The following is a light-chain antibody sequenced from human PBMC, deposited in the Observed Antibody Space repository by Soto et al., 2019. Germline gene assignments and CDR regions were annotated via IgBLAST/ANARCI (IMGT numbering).Light chain of an antibody. J-gene: IGKJ2*01. Sequence: EIVMTQSPATLSVSPGERATLSCRASQTVSRNLGWYQQKPGQAPRLLIYGASTRATGIPARFSGSGSGTEFTLTISSLQSEDFAVYYCQQYNQWPPYTCGQGTKVDI. CDR1: QTVSRN. V-gene: IGKV3-15*01. CDR3: QQYNQWPPYT. CDR2: GAS.